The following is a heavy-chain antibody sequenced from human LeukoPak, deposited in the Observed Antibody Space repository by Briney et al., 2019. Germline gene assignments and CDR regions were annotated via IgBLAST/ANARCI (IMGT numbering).Heavy chain of an antibody. CDR2: INPNSGGT. Sequence: ASVKVSCKASGYTFTGCYMHWVRQAPGQGHEWMGWINPNSGGTNYAQKFQGRVTMTRDTSISTSYMELSRLRSDDTAVYYCARDPGYGSGSYYYYGMDVWGQGTTVTVSS. D-gene: IGHD3-10*01. CDR1: GYTFTGCY. J-gene: IGHJ6*02. V-gene: IGHV1-2*02. CDR3: ARDPGYGSGSYYYYGMDV.